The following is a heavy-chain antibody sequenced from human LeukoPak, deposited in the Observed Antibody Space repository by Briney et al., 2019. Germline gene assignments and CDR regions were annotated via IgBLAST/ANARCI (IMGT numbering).Heavy chain of an antibody. D-gene: IGHD2-15*01. J-gene: IGHJ4*02. Sequence: PSETLSLTCAVSGYSISSGYYWGWIRQPPGQGLEWIGSIYHSGSTYYNPSVKSRVTISVDTSKNQFSLKMSSVIAADTAVYYCARLVGVYCSGGSCYSDYWGQGPLVTVPS. V-gene: IGHV4-38-2*01. CDR3: ARLVGVYCSGGSCYSDY. CDR2: IYHSGST. CDR1: GYSISSGYY.